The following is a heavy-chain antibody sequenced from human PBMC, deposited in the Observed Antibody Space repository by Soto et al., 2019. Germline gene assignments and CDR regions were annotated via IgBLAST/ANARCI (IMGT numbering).Heavy chain of an antibody. Sequence: GGSLRLSCAASGFTFSSYAMSWVRQAPGKGLEWVSAISGSGGSTYYADSVKGRFTISRDNSKNTLYLQMNSLRAEDTAVYYCATLLRDCSSTSCYDNYFDYWGQGTLVTVSS. CDR1: GFTFSSYA. CDR3: ATLLRDCSSTSCYDNYFDY. D-gene: IGHD2-2*01. CDR2: ISGSGGST. V-gene: IGHV3-23*01. J-gene: IGHJ4*02.